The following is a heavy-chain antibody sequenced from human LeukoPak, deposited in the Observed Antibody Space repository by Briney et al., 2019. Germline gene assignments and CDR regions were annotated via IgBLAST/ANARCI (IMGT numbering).Heavy chain of an antibody. CDR3: ARGQVPAARGYNWFDP. CDR2: INARGDT. D-gene: IGHD2-2*01. J-gene: IGHJ5*02. Sequence: SETLSLTCAVYGWSFNDYYWNWIRQPPGKGLEWIGEINARGDTNYNPSLKSRVTISVDTSKKQFPLRLTSIIAADTALYYCARGQVPAARGYNWFDPWGQGTLVTVSS. V-gene: IGHV4-34*01. CDR1: GWSFNDYY.